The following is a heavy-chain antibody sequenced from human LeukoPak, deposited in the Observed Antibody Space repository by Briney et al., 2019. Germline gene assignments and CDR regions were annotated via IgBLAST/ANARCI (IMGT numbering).Heavy chain of an antibody. CDR1: GGFISSGGYS. D-gene: IGHD6-6*01. CDR2: IYHSGST. CDR3: AREEASSSSSWFDP. Sequence: PSETLSLTCAVSGGFISSGGYSWSWIRQPPGKGLEWVGYIYHSGSTYYNPSLKSRVTISVDRSKNQFSLKLSSVTAADTAVYYCAREEASSSSSWFDPWGQGTLVTVSS. J-gene: IGHJ5*02. V-gene: IGHV4-30-2*01.